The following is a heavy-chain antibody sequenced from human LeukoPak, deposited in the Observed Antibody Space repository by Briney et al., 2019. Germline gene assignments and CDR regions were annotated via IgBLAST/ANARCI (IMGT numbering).Heavy chain of an antibody. CDR2: ISWNSGSI. CDR1: GFTFDDYA. CDR3: AKDTDIAVAGTVFDY. Sequence: GGSLRLSCAASGFTFDDYAMHWVRQAPGKGLEWVSGISWNSGSIGYADSVKGRFTISKDNAKNSLYLQMNSLRAEDTALYYCAKDTDIAVAGTVFDYWGQGTLVTVSS. V-gene: IGHV3-9*01. D-gene: IGHD6-19*01. J-gene: IGHJ4*02.